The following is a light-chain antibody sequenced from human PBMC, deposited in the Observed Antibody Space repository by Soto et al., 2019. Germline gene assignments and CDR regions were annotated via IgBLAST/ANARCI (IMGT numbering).Light chain of an antibody. V-gene: IGKV3D-15*01. CDR2: GTS. J-gene: IGKJ5*01. CDR3: QQHNNWPPIT. Sequence: EAVMTQSPATLSVSLGERATFSCRASQSGSSKLAWYQQKPGQAPRVVIYGTSTRATGIPDRFSGSGSGTDFTLTISSVQSEDFAIYYCQQHNNWPPITFGQGTRLE. CDR1: QSGSSK.